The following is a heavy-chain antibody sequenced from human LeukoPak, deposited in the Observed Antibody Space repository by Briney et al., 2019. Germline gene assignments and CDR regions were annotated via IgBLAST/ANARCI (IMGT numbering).Heavy chain of an antibody. CDR3: AKMESIAVAGDAFDI. D-gene: IGHD6-19*01. CDR2: IRYDGSNK. Sequence: AGGSLRLSCAASGFTFSSYGMHWVRQAPGKGLEWVAFIRYDGSNKYYADSVKGRFTISRDNSKNTLYLQMNSLRAEDTAVYYCAKMESIAVAGDAFDIWGLGTMVTVSS. V-gene: IGHV3-30*02. J-gene: IGHJ3*02. CDR1: GFTFSSYG.